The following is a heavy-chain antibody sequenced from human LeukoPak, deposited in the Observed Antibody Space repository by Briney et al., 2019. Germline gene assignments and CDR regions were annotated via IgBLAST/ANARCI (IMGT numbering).Heavy chain of an antibody. D-gene: IGHD6-13*01. CDR1: GXTLSSYW. CDR2: INSDGSST. CDR3: ARIASHSSSWYDGGY. J-gene: IGHJ4*02. V-gene: IGHV3-74*01. Sequence: GGSLRLSCAASGXTLSSYWVHWVRQAPGKGLVWVSRINSDGSSTTYADSVKGRFTISRDNAKNTLYLQMNSLRAEDTGVYYCARIASHSSSWYDGGYWGQGTLVTVSS.